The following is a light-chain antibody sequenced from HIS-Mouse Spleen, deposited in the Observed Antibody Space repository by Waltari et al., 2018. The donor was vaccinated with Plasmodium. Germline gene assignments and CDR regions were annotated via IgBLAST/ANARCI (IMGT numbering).Light chain of an antibody. V-gene: IGKV3-15*01. CDR2: GAS. CDR3: QQYNNWPPYT. CDR1: QSVSRN. J-gene: IGKJ2*01. Sequence: EIVLTQYPATLSVSPGERATLTCRARQSVSRNLAWYQQKPGQAPRLLIYGASTRATGIPARFSGSGSGTEFTLTISSMQSEDFAVYYCQQYNNWPPYTFGQGTKLEIK.